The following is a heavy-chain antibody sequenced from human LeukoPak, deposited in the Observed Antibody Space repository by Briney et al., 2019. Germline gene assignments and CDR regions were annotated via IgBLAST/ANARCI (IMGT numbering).Heavy chain of an antibody. J-gene: IGHJ4*02. Sequence: SVKVSCKASGGTFSSYAISWVRQAPGQRLEWMGGIIPIFGTANYAQRFQGRFTITTDKSTSTAYMELSSLRSEDTAVYYCARARSRRDGYTHDYWGQGTLVTVSS. D-gene: IGHD5-24*01. V-gene: IGHV1-69*05. CDR3: ARARSRRDGYTHDY. CDR2: IIPIFGTA. CDR1: GGTFSSYA.